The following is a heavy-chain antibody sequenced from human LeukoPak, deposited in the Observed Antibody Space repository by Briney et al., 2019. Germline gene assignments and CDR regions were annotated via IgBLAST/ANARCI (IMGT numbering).Heavy chain of an antibody. J-gene: IGHJ4*02. D-gene: IGHD2-21*02. CDR3: ARQDGVVTAIPLIFFDY. Sequence: SETLSPTCTVSGASISSSSSYWGWIRQPPGKGLEWIGSISYSGSTYYNPSLKSRVTISVDTSKNQFSLKLTSVTAADTAVYYCARQDGVVTAIPLIFFDYWGQGTLVTVSS. CDR1: GASISSSSSY. V-gene: IGHV4-39*01. CDR2: ISYSGST.